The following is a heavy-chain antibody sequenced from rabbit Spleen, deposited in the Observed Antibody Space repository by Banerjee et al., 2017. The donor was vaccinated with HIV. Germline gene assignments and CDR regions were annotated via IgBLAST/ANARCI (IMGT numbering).Heavy chain of an antibody. J-gene: IGHJ4*01. CDR3: VRDRGVDYTYGYAGNTYASPFNL. CDR2: IDPIFSGT. Sequence: QSLEESGGDLVKPGASLTLTCTASGVSFSFNSYMCWVRQTPGKGLEWIGFIDPIFSGTYYVNWVNGRFTISSHNAQNTLYLQLNSLTAADTATYFCVRDRGVDYTYGYAGNTYASPFNLWGPGTLVTVS. V-gene: IGHV1S40*01. D-gene: IGHD6-1*01. CDR1: GVSFSFNSY.